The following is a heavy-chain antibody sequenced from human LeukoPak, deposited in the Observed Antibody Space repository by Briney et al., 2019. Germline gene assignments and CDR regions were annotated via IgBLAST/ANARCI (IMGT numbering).Heavy chain of an antibody. CDR3: AKATRAYDYNYFDY. Sequence: GGSLRLSCAASGFTFSSYDMSWVRQAPGKGLEWVSGISGSGGRTYYADSVKGRFTISRDNSKNTLYLQMNSLRAEDTAVYYCAKATRAYDYNYFDYWGQGTLVTVSS. D-gene: IGHD5-12*01. J-gene: IGHJ4*02. CDR2: ISGSGGRT. CDR1: GFTFSSYD. V-gene: IGHV3-23*01.